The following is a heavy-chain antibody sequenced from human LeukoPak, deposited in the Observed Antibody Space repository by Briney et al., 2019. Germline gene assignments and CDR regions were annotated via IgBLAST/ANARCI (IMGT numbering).Heavy chain of an antibody. D-gene: IGHD2-21*02. Sequence: SVKVSCKASGGTFSSYAISWVRQAPGQGLEWMGGIIPIFGTANYAQKFQGRVTITADKSTSTAYMELSSLRSEDTAFYYCAKDISWGVVTTIFDYWGPGTLVTVSS. J-gene: IGHJ4*02. V-gene: IGHV1-69*06. CDR3: AKDISWGVVTTIFDY. CDR2: IIPIFGTA. CDR1: GGTFSSYA.